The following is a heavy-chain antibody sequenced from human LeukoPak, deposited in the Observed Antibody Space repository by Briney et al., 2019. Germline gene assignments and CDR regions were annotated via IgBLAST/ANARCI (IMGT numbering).Heavy chain of an antibody. V-gene: IGHV1-3*01. CDR2: INAGNGNT. Sequence: ASVKVSCKASVYIFTSYAMHWVRQAPGQRLEWMGWINAGNGNTKYSQKFQGRVTITRDTSASTAYMELSSLRSEDTAVYYCARTPDGDKFDYWGQGTLVTVSS. CDR1: VYIFTSYA. CDR3: ARTPDGDKFDY. D-gene: IGHD4-17*01. J-gene: IGHJ4*02.